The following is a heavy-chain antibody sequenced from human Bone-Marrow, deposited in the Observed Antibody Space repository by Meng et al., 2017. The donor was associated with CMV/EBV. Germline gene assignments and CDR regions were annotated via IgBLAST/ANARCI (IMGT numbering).Heavy chain of an antibody. CDR2: ISHGGTNK. V-gene: IGHV3-30*09. CDR1: RPTFSSYA. J-gene: IGHJ4*02. CDR3: VAEYQRLNTPYFEY. Sequence: GGSLRLTCTVSRPTFSSYAMHWVRQAPGKGLEWVASISHGGTNKYYADSVKGRFAISRDDSVNTLFLQLSSLGAEDTAVYYCVAEYQRLNTPYFEYWGLGKVVNVSS. D-gene: IGHD3-16*01.